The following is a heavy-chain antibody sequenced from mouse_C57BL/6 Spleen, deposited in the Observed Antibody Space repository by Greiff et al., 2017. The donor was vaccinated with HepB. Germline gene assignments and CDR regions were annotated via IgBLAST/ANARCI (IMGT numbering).Heavy chain of an antibody. D-gene: IGHD2-5*01. CDR3: ASSNFYAMDY. J-gene: IGHJ4*01. V-gene: IGHV1-64*01. Sequence: VQLQQSGAELVKPGASVKLSCKASGYTFTSYWMHWVKQRPGQGLEWIGMIHPNSGSTNYNEKFKSKDTLTVDKSSSTAYMQLSSLTSEDSAVYYWASSNFYAMDYWGQGTSVTVSS. CDR2: IHPNSGST. CDR1: GYTFTSYW.